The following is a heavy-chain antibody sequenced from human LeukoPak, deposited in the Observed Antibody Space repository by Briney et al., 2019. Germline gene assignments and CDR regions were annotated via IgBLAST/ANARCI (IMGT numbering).Heavy chain of an antibody. Sequence: KPSETLSLTCIVSGGSISSYYWSWIRQPAGKGLEWIGRIYASGSSNYNPSLKSRVTISVDTSKNQFSLKLSSVTAADTAVYYCARNYYGSSSPDYWGQGTLVTVSS. CDR2: IYASGSS. CDR3: ARNYYGSSSPDY. V-gene: IGHV4-4*07. CDR1: GGSISSYY. J-gene: IGHJ4*02. D-gene: IGHD3-10*01.